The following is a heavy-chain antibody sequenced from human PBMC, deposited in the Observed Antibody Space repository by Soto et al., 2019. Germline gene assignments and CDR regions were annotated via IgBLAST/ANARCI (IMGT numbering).Heavy chain of an antibody. V-gene: IGHV3-23*01. D-gene: IGHD4-17*01. CDR1: GFTFSSYA. J-gene: IGHJ4*02. CDR2: ISGSGGST. CDR3: AKGVTTVVTREYYFDY. Sequence: EVQLLESGGGLVQPGGSLRLSCAASGFTFSSYAMSWVRQAPGKGLEWVSAISGSGGSTYYADSVKGRFTISRDNSKNRLYLQMNSLRAEDTAVYYCAKGVTTVVTREYYFDYWGQGTLVTVSS.